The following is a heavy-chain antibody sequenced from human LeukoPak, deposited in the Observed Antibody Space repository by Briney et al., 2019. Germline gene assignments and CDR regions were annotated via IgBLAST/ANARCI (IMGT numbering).Heavy chain of an antibody. D-gene: IGHD6-6*01. CDR3: ARDHEYSSSSGPNYMDV. Sequence: SVTVSCKASGGTFSSYAISWVRQAPGQGLEWMGGIIPIFGTANYAPKFQGRVTITTDESTSTAYMELSSLRSEDTAVYYCARDHEYSSSSGPNYMDVWGKGTTVTVSS. CDR2: IIPIFGTA. J-gene: IGHJ6*03. CDR1: GGTFSSYA. V-gene: IGHV1-69*05.